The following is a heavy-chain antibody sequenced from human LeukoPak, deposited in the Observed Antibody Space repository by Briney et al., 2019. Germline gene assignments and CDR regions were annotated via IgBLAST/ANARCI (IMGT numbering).Heavy chain of an antibody. V-gene: IGHV4-34*01. CDR2: INHSGST. Sequence: SETLSLACAVYGGSFSGYYWSWIRQPPGKGLEWIGEINHSGSTNYNPSLKSRVTISVDTSKNQFSLKLSSVTAADTAVYYCAGSSRIGSGWYWGQGTLVTVSS. CDR1: GGSFSGYY. J-gene: IGHJ4*02. CDR3: AGSSRIGSGWY. D-gene: IGHD6-19*01.